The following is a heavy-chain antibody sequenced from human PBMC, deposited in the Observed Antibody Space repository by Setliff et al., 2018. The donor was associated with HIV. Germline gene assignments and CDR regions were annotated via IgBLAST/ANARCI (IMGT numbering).Heavy chain of an antibody. J-gene: IGHJ5*02. Sequence: ASVKVSCKASGYTFTNFGITWVRQVPGQGLEWMGWVNTNNDKTNYAQEFQGRVTMTTDRSTKTAYLGLGSLRPDDTAVYYCARDLYTSGWPNWFDPWGPGTLVTVSS. D-gene: IGHD6-19*01. V-gene: IGHV1-18*01. CDR2: VNTNNDKT. CDR3: ARDLYTSGWPNWFDP. CDR1: GYTFTNFG.